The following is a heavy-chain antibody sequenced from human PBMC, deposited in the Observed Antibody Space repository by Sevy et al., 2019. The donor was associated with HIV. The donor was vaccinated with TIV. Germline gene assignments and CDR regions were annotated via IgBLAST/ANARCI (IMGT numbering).Heavy chain of an antibody. Sequence: GGSLRLSCTGSGFMYGDYAINWVRQAPGKGLEWLGFIRRKAYGGTTQYAASVKGRFTISRDDSKSIAYLQMNSLKTEDTAVYYCTRGASLNILSPWDYWGHGTLVTVSS. CDR1: GFMYGDYA. D-gene: IGHD3-3*02. CDR3: TRGASLNILSPWDY. CDR2: IRRKAYGGTT. J-gene: IGHJ4*01. V-gene: IGHV3-49*04.